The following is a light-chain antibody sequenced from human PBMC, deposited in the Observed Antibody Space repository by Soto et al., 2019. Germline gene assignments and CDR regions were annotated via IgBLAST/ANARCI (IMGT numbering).Light chain of an antibody. CDR2: DVT. CDR3: ISFTSRHIYV. Sequence: QSVLTQPPSASGSPGQSVTISCTGTSRDVGGYNYVSWYQQHPGRAPKLIIYDVTNRPSGISNRFSGSKSGNTASLTISGLQTEDEADYYCISFTSRHIYVFGTGTKLTVL. V-gene: IGLV2-14*03. CDR1: SRDVGGYNY. J-gene: IGLJ1*01.